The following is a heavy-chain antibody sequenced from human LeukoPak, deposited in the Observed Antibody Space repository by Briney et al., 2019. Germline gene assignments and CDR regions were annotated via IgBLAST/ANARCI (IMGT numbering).Heavy chain of an antibody. J-gene: IGHJ6*03. CDR3: ARHSRKRLRLRTYMDV. Sequence: SETLSLTCTVSGGSISSYYWSWIRQPPGKGLEWIGYIYYNGNTNYNPSLKSRVTISVGTSKNQFSLKLSSVTAADTAVYYCARHSRKRLRLRTYMDVWGKGTTVTISS. CDR2: IYYNGNT. CDR1: GGSISSYY. V-gene: IGHV4-59*01. D-gene: IGHD5-12*01.